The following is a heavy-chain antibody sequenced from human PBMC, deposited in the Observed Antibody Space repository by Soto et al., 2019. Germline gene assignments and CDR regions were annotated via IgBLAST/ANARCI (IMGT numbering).Heavy chain of an antibody. CDR3: ARSEDTAIVDF. Sequence: PSETLSLTCTVSGGSISSSRCHWGWIRQPPGKGLEWIASIKYSGTTFYNPSLKSRVTLSVDTSKNQFALKLSSVTAADTAVYYCARSEDTAIVDFWGQGTLVTVSS. J-gene: IGHJ4*02. D-gene: IGHD5-18*01. V-gene: IGHV4-39*06. CDR2: IKYSGTT. CDR1: GGSISSSRCH.